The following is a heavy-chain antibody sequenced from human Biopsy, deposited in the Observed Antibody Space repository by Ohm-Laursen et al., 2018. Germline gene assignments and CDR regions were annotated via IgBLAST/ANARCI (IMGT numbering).Heavy chain of an antibody. D-gene: IGHD3-9*01. CDR2: ISYNERT. Sequence: TLSLTCSVSGASVKTSGYFWAWIRQRPGKGLEWIGHISYNERTHYNPSLTSRLAISFDTSNNRICLQLRSVSGADTAVYYCVREPKTGTAEAWYFDLWGRGSPVTVPS. CDR3: VREPKTGTAEAWYFDL. J-gene: IGHJ2*01. V-gene: IGHV4-31*03. CDR1: GASVKTSGYF.